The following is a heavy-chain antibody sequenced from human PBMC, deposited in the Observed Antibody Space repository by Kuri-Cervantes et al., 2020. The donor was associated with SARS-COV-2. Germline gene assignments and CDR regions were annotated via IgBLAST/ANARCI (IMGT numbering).Heavy chain of an antibody. J-gene: IGHJ3*02. CDR2: IRYDGSNK. CDR1: GFTFSSYG. D-gene: IGHD4-17*01. CDR3: AKHMTTVTTYAHNVDAFDI. Sequence: GGSLRLSCAASGFTFSSYGMHWVRQAPGKGLEWVAFIRYDGSNKYYADSVKGRFTISRDNSENTLYLQMNSLRAEDTAVYYCAKHMTTVTTYAHNVDAFDIWGQGTMVTVSS. V-gene: IGHV3-30*02.